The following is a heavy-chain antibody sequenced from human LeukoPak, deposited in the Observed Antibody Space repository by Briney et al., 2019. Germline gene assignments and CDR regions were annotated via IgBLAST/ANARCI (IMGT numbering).Heavy chain of an antibody. CDR2: ISAYNGNT. D-gene: IGHD3-3*01. CDR3: ARGLEWLTRRHTWFDP. V-gene: IGHV1-18*01. Sequence: ASVKVSCKASGYTFTRYGISWVRQAPGQGLEWMGWISAYNGNTNYAQKLQGRVTMTTDTSTSTAYMELRSLRSDDTAVYYCARGLEWLTRRHTWFDPWGQGTLVTVSS. J-gene: IGHJ5*02. CDR1: GYTFTRYG.